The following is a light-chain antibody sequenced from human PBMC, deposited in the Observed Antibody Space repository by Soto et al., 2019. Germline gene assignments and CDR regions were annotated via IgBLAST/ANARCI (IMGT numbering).Light chain of an antibody. J-gene: IGLJ1*01. CDR1: STDVGSNKY. CDR3: SSYSTGSTLVV. Sequence: SALAQPASVSGSPGQSITISCTGSSTDVGSNKYVSWYQQHPGKAPKLIIYEVSYRPSGVSNRFSGSKSGNTASLTISGLRAEDEADYYCSSYSTGSTLVVFGSGTKVTVL. V-gene: IGLV2-14*01. CDR2: EVS.